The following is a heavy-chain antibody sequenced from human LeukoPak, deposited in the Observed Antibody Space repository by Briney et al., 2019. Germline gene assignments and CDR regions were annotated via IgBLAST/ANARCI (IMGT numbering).Heavy chain of an antibody. CDR1: GGSFSGYY. V-gene: IGHV4-34*01. J-gene: IGHJ5*02. CDR2: INHSGST. D-gene: IGHD4-11*01. CDR3: ARGEPVYSNSPGFDP. Sequence: NPSETLSLTCAVYGGSFSGYYWSWIRQPPGKGLEWIGEINHSGSTNYNPSLKSRVTISVDTSKNQFSLKLSSVTAADTAVYYCARGEPVYSNSPGFDPWGQGTLVTVSS.